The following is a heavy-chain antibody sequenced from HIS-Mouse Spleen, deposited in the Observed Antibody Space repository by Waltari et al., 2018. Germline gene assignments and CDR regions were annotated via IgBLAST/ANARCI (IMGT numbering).Heavy chain of an antibody. CDR3: AKASSGWLDY. CDR2: ISYEESSK. D-gene: IGHD6-19*01. Sequence: QVQLVESGGGVVQPGMSLRLSCAASGFTFSSYGMHWVRQAPGKGVEWVAVISYEESSKNYADSVKGRFTITRDNSKNTLYLQMNSLRAEDTAVYYCAKASSGWLDYWGQGTLVTVSS. J-gene: IGHJ4*02. CDR1: GFTFSSYG. V-gene: IGHV3-30*18.